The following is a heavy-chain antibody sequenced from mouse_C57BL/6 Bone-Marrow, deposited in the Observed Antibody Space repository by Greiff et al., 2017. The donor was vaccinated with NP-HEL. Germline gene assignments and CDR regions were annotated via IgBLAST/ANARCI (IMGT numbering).Heavy chain of an antibody. CDR1: GYTFTSYG. J-gene: IGHJ3*01. Sequence: QVQLKESGAELARPGASVKLSCKASGYTFTSYGISWVKQRTGQGLEWIGEIYPRSGNTYYNEKFKGKATLTADKSSSTAYMELRSLTSEDSAVYFCAREGTTVFAYWGQGTLVTVSA. CDR3: AREGTTVFAY. CDR2: IYPRSGNT. V-gene: IGHV1-81*01. D-gene: IGHD1-1*01.